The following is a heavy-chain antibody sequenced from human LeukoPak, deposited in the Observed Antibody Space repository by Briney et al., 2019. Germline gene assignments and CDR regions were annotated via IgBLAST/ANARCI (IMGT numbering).Heavy chain of an antibody. CDR3: ARAILSGYPDS. J-gene: IGHJ4*02. CDR1: GGSISNYY. V-gene: IGHV4-59*01. D-gene: IGHD3-3*01. Sequence: SETLSLTCTVSGGSISNYYWSWIRQPPGKGLEWIGYIYYSGSTNYNPSLKSRVTISLDTSKNQFSLKLSSVTAADTAVYYCARAILSGYPDSWGQGTLVIVFS. CDR2: IYYSGST.